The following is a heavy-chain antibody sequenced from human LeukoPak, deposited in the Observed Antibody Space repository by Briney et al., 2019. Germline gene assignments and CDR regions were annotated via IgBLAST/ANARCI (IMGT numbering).Heavy chain of an antibody. V-gene: IGHV3-23*01. D-gene: IGHD3-22*01. J-gene: IGHJ4*02. Sequence: PGGSLRLSCAASGFTFDDYGMSWVRQAPGKGLEWVSAISGSGGSTYYADSVKGRFTISRDNSKNTLYLQMNSLRAEDTAVYYCARGYLRSRITMIVVVITPTYWGQGTLVTVSS. CDR3: ARGYLRSRITMIVVVITPTY. CDR2: ISGSGGST. CDR1: GFTFDDYG.